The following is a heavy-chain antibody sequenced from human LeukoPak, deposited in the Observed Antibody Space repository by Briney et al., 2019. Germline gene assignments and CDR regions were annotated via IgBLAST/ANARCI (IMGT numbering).Heavy chain of an antibody. CDR3: AGEAGSYGPVVY. V-gene: IGHV3-72*01. CDR2: CRNKANSYTT. Sequence: GGSLRLSCAASGFTFSDHYMDWVRQAPGKGLEWVGRCRNKANSYTTEYAASVEGRFTISRDDSKNSLYLQMNSLKAEDTAVYYCAGEAGSYGPVVYRGQGTLVTVSS. D-gene: IGHD3-10*01. CDR1: GFTFSDHY. J-gene: IGHJ4*02.